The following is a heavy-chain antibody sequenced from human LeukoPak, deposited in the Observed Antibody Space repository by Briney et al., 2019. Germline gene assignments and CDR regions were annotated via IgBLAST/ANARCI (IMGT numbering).Heavy chain of an antibody. CDR2: IYYSGST. J-gene: IGHJ4*02. CDR3: ARYWLYYDSSGYYSSFDY. V-gene: IGHV4-59*12. D-gene: IGHD3-22*01. CDR1: GGSISSYY. Sequence: SETLSLTCTVSGGSISSYYWSWIRQPPGKGLEWIGYIYYSGSTSYSGNTNYNPSLKSRVTISVDTSKNQFSLKLNSVTAADTAVYYCARYWLYYDSSGYYSSFDYWGQGTLVTVSS.